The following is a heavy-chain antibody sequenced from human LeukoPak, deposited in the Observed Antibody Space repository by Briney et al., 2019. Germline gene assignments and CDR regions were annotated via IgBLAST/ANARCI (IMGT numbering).Heavy chain of an antibody. Sequence: PSETQSLTCAVYGGSFSGYYWSWIRQPPGKGLEWIGEINHSGSTNYNPSLKSRVAISVDTSKNQFSLKLSSVTAADTAVYYCARGRRYYDSSGYTNFDYWGQGTLVTVSS. CDR1: GGSFSGYY. V-gene: IGHV4-34*01. D-gene: IGHD3-22*01. CDR2: INHSGST. CDR3: ARGRRYYDSSGYTNFDY. J-gene: IGHJ4*02.